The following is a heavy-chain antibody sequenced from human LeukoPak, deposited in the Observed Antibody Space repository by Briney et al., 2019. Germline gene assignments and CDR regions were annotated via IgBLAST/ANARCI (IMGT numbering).Heavy chain of an antibody. CDR1: GYRFSRYG. CDR2: VSVFNGDT. J-gene: IGHJ6*03. V-gene: IGHV1-18*01. CDR3: ARGHGYYYYMDV. D-gene: IGHD3-3*01. Sequence: ASVKVACKASGYRFSRYGISWVRQAPGQGPEWVGWVSVFNGDTKYAQKSQGRVTVTTEISTDTAYMELSSLRSDDTGVYYCARGHGYYYYMDVWGQGTTVTVSS.